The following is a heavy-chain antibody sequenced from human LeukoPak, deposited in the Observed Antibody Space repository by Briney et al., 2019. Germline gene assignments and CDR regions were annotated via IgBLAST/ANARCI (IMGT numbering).Heavy chain of an antibody. CDR3: AKARYDGYYFDY. CDR1: GFTFSSYA. J-gene: IGHJ4*02. V-gene: IGHV3-23*01. CDR2: ISGSGGST. D-gene: IGHD3-10*01. Sequence: GGSLRLSCAASGFTFSSYAMSWVRQAPGKGLEWVSAISGSGGSTYYADSVKGRFTISRDSSKNTLYLQMNSLRAEDTAVYYCAKARYDGYYFDYWGQGTLVTVSS.